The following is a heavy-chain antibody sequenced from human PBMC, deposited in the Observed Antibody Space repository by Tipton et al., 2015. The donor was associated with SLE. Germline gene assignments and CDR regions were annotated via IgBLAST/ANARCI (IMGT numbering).Heavy chain of an antibody. D-gene: IGHD2-2*01. CDR3: AREWGGYCSSTSCFLDY. CDR2: IRYDGSNK. Sequence: SLRLSCAASGFTFSSYGMHWVRQAPGKGLEWVAFIRYDGSNKYYADSVKGRFTISRDNSKNTLYLQMNSLRAEDTAVYYCAREWGGYCSSTSCFLDYWGQGTLVTVSS. CDR1: GFTFSSYG. J-gene: IGHJ4*02. V-gene: IGHV3-30*02.